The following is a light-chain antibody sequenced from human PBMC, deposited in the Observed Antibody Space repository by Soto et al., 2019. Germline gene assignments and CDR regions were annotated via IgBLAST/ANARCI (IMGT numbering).Light chain of an antibody. V-gene: IGKV1-9*01. CDR1: QGISSY. CDR3: QQYNSYSWT. J-gene: IGKJ1*01. CDR2: AAS. Sequence: IQLTQSPSSLSASVGDRVTITCRASQGISSYLAWYQQKPGKAPNLLIYAASTLQSGVPSRFSGSGSGTDFTLTISSLQPDDFATYYCQQYNSYSWTFGQGTKVDI.